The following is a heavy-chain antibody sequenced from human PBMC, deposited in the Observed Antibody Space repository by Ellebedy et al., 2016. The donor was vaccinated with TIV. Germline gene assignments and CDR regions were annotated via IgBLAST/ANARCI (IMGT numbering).Heavy chain of an antibody. CDR1: GGSISSYY. CDR2: IYYSGST. J-gene: IGHJ4*02. CDR3: ARTSGWSTFDY. Sequence: GSLRLCXTVSGGSISSYYWSWIRQPPGKGLEWIGYIYYSGSTNYNPSLKSRVTISVDTSKNQFSLKLSSVTAADTAVYYCARTSGWSTFDYWGQGTLVTVSS. V-gene: IGHV4-59*01. D-gene: IGHD6-19*01.